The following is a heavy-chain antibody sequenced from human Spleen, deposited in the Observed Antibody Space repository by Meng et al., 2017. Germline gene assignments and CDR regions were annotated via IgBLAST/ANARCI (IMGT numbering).Heavy chain of an antibody. V-gene: IGHV4-4*02. D-gene: IGHD4-11*01. CDR3: ARGPTTMAHDFNY. J-gene: IGHJ4*02. Sequence: VQLLESGPVLVKPWGTLSLTWAVSGGSISSSNWWSWVRHPPGKGLEWIGEINHSGSTNYNPSLESRATISVDTSQNNLSLKLSSVTAADSAVYYCARGPTTMAHDFNYWGQGTLVTVSS. CDR1: GGSISSSNW. CDR2: INHSGST.